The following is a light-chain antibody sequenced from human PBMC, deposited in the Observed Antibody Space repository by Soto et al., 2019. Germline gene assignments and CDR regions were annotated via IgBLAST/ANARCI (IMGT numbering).Light chain of an antibody. CDR2: DVT. Sequence: QSVLTQPASVSGSPGQSITISCTGTSRDVGDYKYVCWYQQHPGKAPKLMIYDVTYRPSGVSSRFSASKSGNTASLTISGLQAEDEADYYCSSYSSSNTLIFGGGTKVTVL. CDR1: SRDVGDYKY. V-gene: IGLV2-14*03. J-gene: IGLJ2*01. CDR3: SSYSSSNTLI.